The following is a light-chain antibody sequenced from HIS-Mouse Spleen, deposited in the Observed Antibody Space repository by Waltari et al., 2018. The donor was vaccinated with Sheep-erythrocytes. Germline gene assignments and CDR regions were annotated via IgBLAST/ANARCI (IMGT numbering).Light chain of an antibody. CDR2: DVS. CDR1: SSDVCGSNY. J-gene: IGLJ1*01. CDR3: CSYAGSYNHV. V-gene: IGLV2-11*01. Sequence: QSALTQPRSVSGSPGQSVTLSCTGTSSDVCGSNYVSWYQQHPGKAPKLMIYDVSKRPSGVPDRFSGSKSGNTASLTISGLQAEDEADYYCCSYAGSYNHVFATGTKVTVL.